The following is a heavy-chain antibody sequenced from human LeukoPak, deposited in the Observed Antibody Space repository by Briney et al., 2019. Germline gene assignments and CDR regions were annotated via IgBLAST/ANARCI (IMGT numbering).Heavy chain of an antibody. V-gene: IGHV4-59*01. CDR1: GGSISSYY. D-gene: IGHD2-15*01. CDR2: IYYSGST. CDR3: ARKREYCSGGSCRRWFDP. J-gene: IGHJ5*02. Sequence: PSETLSLTCTVSGGSISSYYWNWIRQPPGQGLEWIGYIYYSGSTNSNPSLKSRVTISVDTSKNHFSLKLSSVTAADTAVYYCARKREYCSGGSCRRWFDPWGQGTLVTVSS.